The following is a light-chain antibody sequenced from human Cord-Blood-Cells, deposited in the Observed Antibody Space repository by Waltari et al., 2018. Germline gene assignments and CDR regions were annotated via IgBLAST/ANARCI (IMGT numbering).Light chain of an antibody. Sequence: DIQMTQSPSFMSASVGDRVTITCRASQSISSYLNWYQQKPGKAPKLLIYAASSMQSGVPSRFSGSGSGTEFTLTISSLQPEDFAAYYCQQYYNTQWTFGEGTKVEIK. CDR2: AAS. V-gene: IGKV1-39*01. CDR1: QSISSY. CDR3: QQYYNTQWT. J-gene: IGKJ1*01.